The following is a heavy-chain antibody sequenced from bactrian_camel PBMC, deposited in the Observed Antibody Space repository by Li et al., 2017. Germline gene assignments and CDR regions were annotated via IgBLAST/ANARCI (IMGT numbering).Heavy chain of an antibody. V-gene: IGHV3S40*01. CDR3: AAGTTYGVCGRSKGAYDYNY. D-gene: IGHD2*01. Sequence: VQLVESGGDSVQAGGSLRLSCAFSYPRGRYCMGWFRQAPGKEREGVASIDSGSTITYYADSVRGRFAISQDNAKNTVYLQMNSLKPEDTAMYYCAAGTTYGVCGRSKGAYDYNYQGQGTQVTVS. CDR2: IDSGSTIT. CDR1: YPRGRYC. J-gene: IGHJ4*01.